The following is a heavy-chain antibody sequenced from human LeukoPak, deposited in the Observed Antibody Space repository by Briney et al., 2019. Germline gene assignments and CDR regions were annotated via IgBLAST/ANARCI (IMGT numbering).Heavy chain of an antibody. J-gene: IGHJ6*02. CDR1: GGSFSGYY. CDR2: INHSGST. CDR3: ARGRRGVIMYYYYYGMDA. D-gene: IGHD3-10*01. V-gene: IGHV4-34*01. Sequence: SETLSLTCAVYGGSFSGYYWSWIRQPPGKGLEWIGEINHSGSTNYNPSLKSRVTISVDTSKNQFSLKLSSVTAADTAVYYCARGRRGVIMYYYYYGMDAWGQGTTVTVSS.